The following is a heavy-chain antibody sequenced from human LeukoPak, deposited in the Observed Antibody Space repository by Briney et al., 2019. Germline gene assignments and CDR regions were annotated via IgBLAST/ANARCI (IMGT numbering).Heavy chain of an antibody. J-gene: IGHJ4*02. CDR1: GYTLTELS. CDR2: ISAYNGNT. CDR3: ARSIVVVTAVSHFDY. Sequence: GASVKVSCKVSGYTLTELSMHWVRQAPGQGLEWMGWISAYNGNTNYAQKLQGRVTMTTDTSTSTAYMELRSLRSDDTAVYYCARSIVVVTAVSHFDYWGQGTLVTVSS. V-gene: IGHV1-18*01. D-gene: IGHD2-21*02.